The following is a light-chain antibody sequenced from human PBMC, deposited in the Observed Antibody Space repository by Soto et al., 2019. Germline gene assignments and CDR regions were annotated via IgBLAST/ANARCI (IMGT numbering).Light chain of an antibody. V-gene: IGLV2-8*01. J-gene: IGLJ2*01. Sequence: QSALTQPPSASGSPGQSVTISCTGASSDVGGYSYVSWYQQHPGKAPKLMIYEVSKRPSGVPDRFSASKSGNTSSLTVSGLQAEDEADYYCTSYGGSNNLVFGGGTKLTVL. CDR2: EVS. CDR1: SSDVGGYSY. CDR3: TSYGGSNNLV.